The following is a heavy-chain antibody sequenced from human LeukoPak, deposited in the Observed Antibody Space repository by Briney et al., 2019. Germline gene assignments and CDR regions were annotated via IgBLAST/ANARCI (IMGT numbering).Heavy chain of an antibody. Sequence: SETLSLTCTVSGGSISSYYWSWIRQPPGKGLEWIGYIYYSGSTNYNPSLKSRVTISVDTSKNQFSLKLSSVTAADTAVYYCARGRYYGSGSYRPPEYWGQGTLVTVSS. CDR1: GGSISSYY. V-gene: IGHV4-59*08. CDR2: IYYSGST. J-gene: IGHJ4*02. D-gene: IGHD3-10*01. CDR3: ARGRYYGSGSYRPPEY.